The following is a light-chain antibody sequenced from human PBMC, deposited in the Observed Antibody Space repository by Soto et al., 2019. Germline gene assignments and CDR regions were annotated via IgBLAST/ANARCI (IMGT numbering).Light chain of an antibody. Sequence: IQLTQSPSSLSASVGDSVTITCRASQGVSRYLSWYQQKPGRAPILLISAASTLQSGVPARFSGSGSGTDLILSITSHEPEDFVAYLSQRLNTYPVTFGGGTKVKIK. CDR2: AAS. V-gene: IGKV1-9*01. J-gene: IGKJ4*01. CDR1: QGVSRY. CDR3: QRLNTYPVT.